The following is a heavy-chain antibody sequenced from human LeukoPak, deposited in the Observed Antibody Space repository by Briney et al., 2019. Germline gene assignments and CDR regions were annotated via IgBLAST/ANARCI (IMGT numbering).Heavy chain of an antibody. CDR1: GFTFSNYW. Sequence: PGGPLRLSCAASGFTFSNYWMTWVRRAPGKGLEWVAHINQDGSKEYYMDSVKARFTISRDNAKNSLSLQMNSLRAEDTAVYYCVRDGGVSGYDLLDYWGQGTLVTVSS. J-gene: IGHJ4*02. D-gene: IGHD5-12*01. CDR3: VRDGGVSGYDLLDY. V-gene: IGHV3-7*01. CDR2: INQDGSKE.